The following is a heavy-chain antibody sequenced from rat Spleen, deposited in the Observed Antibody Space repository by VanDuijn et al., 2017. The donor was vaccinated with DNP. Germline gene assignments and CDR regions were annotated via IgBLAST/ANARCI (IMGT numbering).Heavy chain of an antibody. J-gene: IGHJ4*01. CDR3: ARVGDLHYGGDGDVLDV. CDR1: GFTFNYFW. CDR2: ITNSHST. V-gene: IGHV5-31*01. Sequence: EVQLVESGGDLVQPGRSLKLSCVASGFTFNYFWMTWVRQVPGKGLEWVASITNSHSTDYIDSVKGRFAISRDDAKDTLSLQMNSLRSEDTATYYCARVGDLHYGGDGDVLDVWGQGTSVTVSS. D-gene: IGHD1-1*01.